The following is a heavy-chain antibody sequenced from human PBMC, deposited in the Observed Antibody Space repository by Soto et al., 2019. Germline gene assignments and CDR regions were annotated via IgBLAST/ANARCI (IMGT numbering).Heavy chain of an antibody. CDR3: VKHFPSYCSGGSCYYVDY. J-gene: IGHJ4*02. Sequence: WSLRLSCSASGFTFSSYAMHWVRQAPGKGLEYVSAISSNGGSTYYADSVKGRFTISRDNSKNTLYLQMSSLRAEDTAVYYCVKHFPSYCSGGSCYYVDYWGQGTLVTVSS. CDR2: ISSNGGST. V-gene: IGHV3-64D*06. D-gene: IGHD2-15*01. CDR1: GFTFSSYA.